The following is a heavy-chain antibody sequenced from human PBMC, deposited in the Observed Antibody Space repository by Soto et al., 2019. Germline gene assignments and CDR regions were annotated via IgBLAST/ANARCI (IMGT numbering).Heavy chain of an antibody. Sequence: EVQLLESGGGLVQPGGSLRLSCAASGFTFTSYAMNWVRQAPGKGLEWVPVISGSGGSTYYADSVKGRFTISRDNSKNTLYLQMNSLRAEDTAVYYCAKRTTGWYFDLWGRGTLVTVSS. CDR1: GFTFTSYA. V-gene: IGHV3-23*01. CDR2: ISGSGGST. J-gene: IGHJ2*01. CDR3: AKRTTGWYFDL.